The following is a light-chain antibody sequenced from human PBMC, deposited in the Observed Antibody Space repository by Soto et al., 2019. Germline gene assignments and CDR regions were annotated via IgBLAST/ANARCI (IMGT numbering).Light chain of an antibody. CDR1: SGDVCVNKY. CDR3: ASSTRASVYV. J-gene: IGLJ1*01. V-gene: IGLV2-14*01. Sequence: QSALTHPAALSGSPVQSISISCTGTSGDVCVNKYVSLDQQYPGKVPKLVINKVTNRPSGDSYSFSGSTSGNTAPPTISALLAEDGADDLCASSTRASVYVLGSWTKVNVL. CDR2: KVT.